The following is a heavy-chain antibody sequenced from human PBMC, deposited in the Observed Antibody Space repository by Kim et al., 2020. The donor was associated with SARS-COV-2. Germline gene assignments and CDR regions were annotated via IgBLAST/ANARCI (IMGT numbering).Heavy chain of an antibody. CDR3: AKDQRPSGSYGWFDS. D-gene: IGHD1-26*01. CDR2: ISASGTST. J-gene: IGHJ5*01. V-gene: IGHV3-23*01. Sequence: GGSLRLSCAASGFTFSSSAMSWVRLAPGKGPEWVSSISASGTSTYYSGSVKGRFTISRDNSKNTLYVQMNSLRAEDTAVYYCAKDQRPSGSYGWFDSWGQGTLVTVSA. CDR1: GFTFSSSA.